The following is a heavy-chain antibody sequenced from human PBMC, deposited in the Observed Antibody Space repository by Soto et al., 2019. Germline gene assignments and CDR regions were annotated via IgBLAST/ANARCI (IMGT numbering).Heavy chain of an antibody. J-gene: IGHJ4*02. V-gene: IGHV3-23*01. D-gene: IGHD1-1*01. Sequence: EVQLLESGGGLVQPGGSLRLSCAASGFTFSTYAMNWVRQAPGKGLEWVSVISGRGGDTYYADSVKGRFTISRDNSKNTLSVQMNSLRVEDTAVYYCVKEREGATTRTVHFDYWGQGTLVSVSS. CDR1: GFTFSTYA. CDR3: VKEREGATTRTVHFDY. CDR2: ISGRGGDT.